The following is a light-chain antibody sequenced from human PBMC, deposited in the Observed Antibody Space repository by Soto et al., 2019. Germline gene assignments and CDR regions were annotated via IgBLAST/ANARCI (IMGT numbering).Light chain of an antibody. V-gene: IGKV1-9*01. Sequence: DIQLTQSPSFLSASVGDRVTITCRASLGISSYLAWYQQKPGKAPKLLIYAASTLQSGVPSRFSGSGSGTEFTLTISSLQPEDFATYYCQQLNSYPLTFGPGTKVDIK. CDR1: LGISSY. J-gene: IGKJ3*01. CDR2: AAS. CDR3: QQLNSYPLT.